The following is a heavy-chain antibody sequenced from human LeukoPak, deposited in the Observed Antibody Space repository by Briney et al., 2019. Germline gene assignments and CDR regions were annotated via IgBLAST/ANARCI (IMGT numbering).Heavy chain of an antibody. CDR2: INHSGST. CDR1: GVSFSGCY. V-gene: IGHV4-34*01. J-gene: IGHJ3*02. CDR3: ARGPVYYDSSGYYYMRAFDI. Sequence: SETLSFTCAVYGVSFSGCYWSWIRQPPGKGLEWIGEINHSGSTNYNPSLKSRVTISVDTSKNQFSLKLSSVTAADTAVYYCARGPVYYDSSGYYYMRAFDIWGQGTMVTVSS. D-gene: IGHD3-22*01.